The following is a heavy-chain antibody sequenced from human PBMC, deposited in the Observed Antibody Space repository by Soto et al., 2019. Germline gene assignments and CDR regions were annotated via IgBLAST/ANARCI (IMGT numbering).Heavy chain of an antibody. CDR1: GGSISSYY. Sequence: SETRSLSCTVSGGSISSYYWSWIRQPPGKGLEWIGYIYYSGSTNYNPSLKSRVTISVDTSKNQFSLKLSSVTAADTAVYYCARSEDYGDSALDYWGQGTLVTVS. V-gene: IGHV4-59*01. CDR3: ARSEDYGDSALDY. J-gene: IGHJ4*02. D-gene: IGHD4-17*01. CDR2: IYYSGST.